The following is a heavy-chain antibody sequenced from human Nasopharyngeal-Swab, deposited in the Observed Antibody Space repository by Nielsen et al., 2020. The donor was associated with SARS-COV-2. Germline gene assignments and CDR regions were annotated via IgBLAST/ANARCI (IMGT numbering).Heavy chain of an antibody. CDR3: ARDRGWVQYLDY. Sequence: GESLKISCAASGFTFSQHGMHWVRQAPGKGLEWVALISFDGSKTYYTDSVKGRFTISRDNSRNTLYLQMNRLRPEDTAVYYCARDRGWVQYLDYWGQGTQVTVSS. CDR1: GFTFSQHG. V-gene: IGHV3-30*03. J-gene: IGHJ4*02. CDR2: ISFDGSKT. D-gene: IGHD5-24*01.